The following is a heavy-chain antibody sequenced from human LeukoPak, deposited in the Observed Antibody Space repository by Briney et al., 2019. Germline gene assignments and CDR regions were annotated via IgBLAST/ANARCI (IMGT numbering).Heavy chain of an antibody. CDR3: ARVPPGSAQFDY. V-gene: IGHV3-74*01. J-gene: IGHJ4*02. Sequence: GGSLRLSCAASGSTFSTSWMHWVRQAPGKGLEWVARIDSDDSRTIYADSVKGRFTISRDDAKNTLYLQMNSLRAEDTAVFYCARVPPGSAQFDYWGQGTLVTVSS. CDR1: GSTFSTSW. D-gene: IGHD3-10*01. CDR2: IDSDDSRT.